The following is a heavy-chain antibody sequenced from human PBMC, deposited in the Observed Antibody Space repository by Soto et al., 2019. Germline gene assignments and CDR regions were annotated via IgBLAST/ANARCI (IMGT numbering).Heavy chain of an antibody. J-gene: IGHJ3*02. CDR1: GGSISSGDYY. Sequence: SETLSLTCTVSGGSISSGDYYWSWIRQPPGKGLEWIGYIYYSGSTYYNPSLKSRVTISVDTSKNQFSLKLSSVTAADTAVYYCARAGDYYDSSGYLALTAFDIWGQGTMVT. CDR3: ARAGDYYDSSGYLALTAFDI. D-gene: IGHD3-22*01. CDR2: IYYSGST. V-gene: IGHV4-30-4*01.